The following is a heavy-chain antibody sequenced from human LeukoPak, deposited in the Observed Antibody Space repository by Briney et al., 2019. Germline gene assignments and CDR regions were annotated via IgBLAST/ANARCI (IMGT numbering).Heavy chain of an antibody. CDR2: IYYSGST. CDR1: GGSISSYY. J-gene: IGHJ4*02. V-gene: IGHV4-59*08. Sequence: PSETLSLTCTVSGGSISSYYWSWIRQPPGNGLEWIGHIYYSGSTNYNPSLKSRVTISLDTSKNQFSLNLRSVTAADTAVYFCARQGDSGRSYDYWGQGTLVTVSS. D-gene: IGHD3-22*01. CDR3: ARQGDSGRSYDY.